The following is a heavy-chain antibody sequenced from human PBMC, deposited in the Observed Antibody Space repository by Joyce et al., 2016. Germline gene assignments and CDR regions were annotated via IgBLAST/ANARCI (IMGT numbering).Heavy chain of an antibody. Sequence: QLHLQESGPGLLKPSETLSLTCTVSGASITGATYYWGWIRQSPGKGLEWIGSIYYTGRTFYSPSLESAVSMSVDTSNNRFSLKLSSVTAADTAIYFCARGIYFGSGTYYGHDAFDIWGQGTMLTDSS. CDR3: ARGIYFGSGTYYGHDAFDI. CDR2: IYYTGRT. CDR1: GASITGATYY. D-gene: IGHD3-10*01. V-gene: IGHV4-39*07. J-gene: IGHJ3*02.